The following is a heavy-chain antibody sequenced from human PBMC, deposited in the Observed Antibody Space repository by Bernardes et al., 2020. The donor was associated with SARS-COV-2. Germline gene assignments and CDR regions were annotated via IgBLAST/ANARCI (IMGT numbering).Heavy chain of an antibody. Sequence: GGSLRLSCAAPGFPFSSSWMSWVRQAPGKRLEWVAHIKQDGREKYYVDSVKGRFTISRDNAKNSLYLQMNSLRAEDTAVYYCARVFGRVVPAASYMDVWGKGTTVTVSS. D-gene: IGHD2-2*01. J-gene: IGHJ6*03. CDR2: IKQDGREK. CDR3: ARVFGRVVPAASYMDV. CDR1: GFPFSSSW. V-gene: IGHV3-7*05.